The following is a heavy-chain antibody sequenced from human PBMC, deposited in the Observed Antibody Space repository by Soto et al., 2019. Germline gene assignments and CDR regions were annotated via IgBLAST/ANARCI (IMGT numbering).Heavy chain of an antibody. J-gene: IGHJ4*02. CDR3: ARDNFEGFDY. CDR2: ISSSSSYI. D-gene: IGHD3-9*01. CDR1: GFTFSSYS. V-gene: IGHV3-21*01. Sequence: TGGSLRLSCAASGFTFSSYSMNWVRQAPGKGLEWVSSISSSSSYIYYADSVKGRFTISRDNAKNSLYLQMNSLRAEDTAVYYCARDNFEGFDYWGQGTLVTVSS.